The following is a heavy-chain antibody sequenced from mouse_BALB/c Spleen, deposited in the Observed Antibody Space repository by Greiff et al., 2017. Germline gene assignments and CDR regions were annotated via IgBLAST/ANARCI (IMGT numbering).Heavy chain of an antibody. CDR3: ARSRDYASFAY. D-gene: IGHD2-4*01. CDR2: ISSGSSTI. V-gene: IGHV5-17*02. CDR1: GFTFSSFG. J-gene: IGHJ3*01. Sequence: EVHLVESGGGLVQPGGSRKLSCAASGFTFSSFGMHWVRQAPEKGLEWVAYISSGSSTIYYADTVKGRFTISRDNPKNTLFLQMTSLRSEDTAMYYCARSRDYASFAYWGQGTLVTVSA.